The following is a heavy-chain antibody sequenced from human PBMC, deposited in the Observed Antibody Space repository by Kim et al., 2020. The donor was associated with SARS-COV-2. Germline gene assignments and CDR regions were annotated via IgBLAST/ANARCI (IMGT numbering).Heavy chain of an antibody. CDR3: ARALGDYYGSGSYYNRFDFDY. D-gene: IGHD3-10*01. CDR2: ISSSGSTI. Sequence: GGSLRLSCAASGFTFSSYEMNWVRQAPGKGLEWVSYISSSGSTIYYADSVKGRFTISRDNAKNSLYLQMNSLRAEDTAVYYCARALGDYYGSGSYYNRFDFDYWGQGTLVTVSS. V-gene: IGHV3-48*03. CDR1: GFTFSSYE. J-gene: IGHJ4*02.